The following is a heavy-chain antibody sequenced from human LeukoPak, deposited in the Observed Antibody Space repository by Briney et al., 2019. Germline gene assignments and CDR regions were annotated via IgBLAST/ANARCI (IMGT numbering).Heavy chain of an antibody. Sequence: GESLKISCKGSGYSFTSYRIGWVRQMPGKGLEGMGRIYPGDSDTRYSPSFQGQVTISADKSISTAYLQWSSLKASDTAMYYCARLMAVDSYAFDIWGQGTMVTVSS. CDR2: IYPGDSDT. CDR1: GYSFTSYR. J-gene: IGHJ3*02. V-gene: IGHV5-51*01. CDR3: ARLMAVDSYAFDI. D-gene: IGHD6-19*01.